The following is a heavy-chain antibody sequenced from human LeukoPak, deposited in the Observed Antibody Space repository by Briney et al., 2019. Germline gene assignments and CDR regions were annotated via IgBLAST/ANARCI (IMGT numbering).Heavy chain of an antibody. CDR3: ATGSRRYCSSTSCYMTFSDWFDR. CDR2: INHSGST. J-gene: IGHJ5*02. CDR1: GGSFSGHY. Sequence: SETQSLTCAVSGGSFSGHYWSWIRHPPGKGLECIGEINHSGSTNYNPSLKSRVTISVDTSKNKFSLKLSSVTAADAAVYDCATGSRRYCSSTSCYMTFSDWFDRWGQGTLVTVSS. V-gene: IGHV4-34*01. D-gene: IGHD2-2*02.